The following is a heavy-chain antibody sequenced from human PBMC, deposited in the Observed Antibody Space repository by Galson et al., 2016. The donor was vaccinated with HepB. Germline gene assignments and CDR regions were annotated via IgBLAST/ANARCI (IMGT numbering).Heavy chain of an antibody. D-gene: IGHD4-17*01. Sequence: SLRLSCAASGFTFSDHWMSWVRQAPGKGLEWLAKIKQDGSEKYYVESVKGRFTISRDNTKNSLYLQMDNLGVEDTAVYYCARDDYGVINRFDPWGQGTLVIVSS. V-gene: IGHV3-7*01. CDR3: ARDDYGVINRFDP. CDR2: IKQDGSEK. J-gene: IGHJ5*02. CDR1: GFTFSDHW.